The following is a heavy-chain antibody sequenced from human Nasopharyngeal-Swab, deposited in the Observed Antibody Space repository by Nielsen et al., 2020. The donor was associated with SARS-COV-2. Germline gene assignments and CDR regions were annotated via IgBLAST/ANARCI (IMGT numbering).Heavy chain of an antibody. D-gene: IGHD1-26*01. Sequence: GGSLRLTWAASGFTFSSYATSWDRQAPGKGLEWVAAISGSVGSTYYADSVKGRFTISRDNSKNTLYLQMNSLRAEDTAVYYCAKDLQWYSGRYFNWGQGTPVTVSS. CDR1: GFTFSSYA. CDR3: AKDLQWYSGRYFN. V-gene: IGHV3-23*01. CDR2: ISGSVGST. J-gene: IGHJ4*02.